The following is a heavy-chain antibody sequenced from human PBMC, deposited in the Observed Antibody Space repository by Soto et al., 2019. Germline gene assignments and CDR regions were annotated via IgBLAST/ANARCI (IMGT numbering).Heavy chain of an antibody. V-gene: IGHV4-34*01. J-gene: IGHJ4*02. CDR1: GGSFSGYY. CDR3: ARGPRRGTAMVNY. CDR2: INHSGST. Sequence: PSETLSLTCAVYGGSFSGYYWSWIRQPPGKGLEWIGEINHSGSTNYNPSLKSRVTISVDTSKNQFSLKLSSVTAADTAVYYCARGPRRGTAMVNYWGQGTLVTVSS. D-gene: IGHD5-18*01.